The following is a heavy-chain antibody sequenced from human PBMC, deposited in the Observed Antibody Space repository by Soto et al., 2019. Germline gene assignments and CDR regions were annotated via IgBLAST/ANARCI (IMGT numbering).Heavy chain of an antibody. CDR3: AKSCTGGWYSSCFDY. CDR2: ISGSGDST. D-gene: IGHD6-19*01. V-gene: IGHV3-23*01. Sequence: VGSLRLSGAASGFTFSSYAMSWVRQAPGKGLEWVSAISGSGDSTYYADSVKGRFTISRDNSKNTLYLQMNGLRAEDTAVYYCAKSCTGGWYSSCFDYWGQGTLVTVSS. J-gene: IGHJ4*02. CDR1: GFTFSSYA.